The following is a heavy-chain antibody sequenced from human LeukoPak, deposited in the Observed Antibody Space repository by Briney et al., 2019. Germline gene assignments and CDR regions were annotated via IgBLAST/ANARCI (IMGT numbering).Heavy chain of an antibody. CDR2: IDRDGRVQ. J-gene: IGHJ6*03. D-gene: IGHD2-21*01. CDR3: TGGSDKALSGEYYYYMDV. CDR1: GFTTHYW. Sequence: GGSLRLSCTASGFTTHYWLNWVRRSPGKGLEWVANIDRDGRVQHYVDSVEGRFTISRDSAKNSLALQMHSLRAEDTAVYYCTGGSDKALSGEYYYYMDVWGTGTTVTVSS. V-gene: IGHV3-7*01.